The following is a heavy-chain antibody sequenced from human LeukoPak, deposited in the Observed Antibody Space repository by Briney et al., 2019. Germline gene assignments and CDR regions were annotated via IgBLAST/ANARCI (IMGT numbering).Heavy chain of an antibody. CDR1: GVSMSSNNW. CDR3: ARHEGFSQKD. Sequence: SETLSLTCAVSGVSMSSNNWWSWVRQPPGKGLEWIGEIHESGSTNYNPSLKSRVTISVDKSKDQFSLKLSSVTAEDTAVYYCARHEGFSQKDWGQGTQVTVS. CDR2: IHESGST. V-gene: IGHV4-4*02. J-gene: IGHJ4*02.